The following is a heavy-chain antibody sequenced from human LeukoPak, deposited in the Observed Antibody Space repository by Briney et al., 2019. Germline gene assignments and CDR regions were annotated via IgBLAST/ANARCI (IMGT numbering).Heavy chain of an antibody. V-gene: IGHV4-61*02. CDR2: IYTSGST. CDR1: GGSISSGSYY. Sequence: SETLSLTCTVSGGSISSGSYYWSWIRQPAGKGLEWIGRIYTSGSTNYNPSPKSRVTISVDTSKNQFSLKLSSVTAADTAVYYCAREDDYGDYPYGMDVWGQGTTVTVSS. CDR3: AREDDYGDYPYGMDV. J-gene: IGHJ6*02. D-gene: IGHD4-17*01.